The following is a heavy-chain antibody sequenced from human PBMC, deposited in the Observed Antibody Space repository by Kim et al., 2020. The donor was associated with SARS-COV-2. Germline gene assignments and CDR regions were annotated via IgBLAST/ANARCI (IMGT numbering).Heavy chain of an antibody. CDR1: GYTFTSYY. D-gene: IGHD3-22*01. CDR3: ARGVEGLLLDQNAFDI. Sequence: ASVKVSCKASGYTFTSYYMHWVRQAPGQGLEWMGIINPSGGSTSYAQKFQGRVTMTRDTSTSTVYMELSSLRSEDTAVYYCARGVEGLLLDQNAFDIWGQGTMVTVSS. J-gene: IGHJ3*02. V-gene: IGHV1-46*01. CDR2: INPSGGST.